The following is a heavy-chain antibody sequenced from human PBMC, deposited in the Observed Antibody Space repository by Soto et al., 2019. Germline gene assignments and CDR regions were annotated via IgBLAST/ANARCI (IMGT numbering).Heavy chain of an antibody. CDR3: ARLRIATNSYKWFDP. Sequence: SETLSLTCSVSGAALNSGNYYWSWIRQVPGKGLEWIGHIYVTGAVDYNPSLRDRITISQDTSERQLSLNLRLVTAADTAVYYCARLRIATNSYKWFDPWGQGTRVTVSS. J-gene: IGHJ5*02. D-gene: IGHD2-21*01. CDR2: IYVTGAV. CDR1: GAALNSGNYY. V-gene: IGHV4-31*03.